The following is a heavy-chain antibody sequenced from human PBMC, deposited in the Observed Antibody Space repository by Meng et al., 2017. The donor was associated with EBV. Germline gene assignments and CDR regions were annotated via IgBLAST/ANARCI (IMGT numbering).Heavy chain of an antibody. CDR1: GYAFTSYI. D-gene: IGHD2-21*01. Sequence: QVQLVPSGAQWNNPGASLTVSCKASGYAFTSYILHWVRQAPGQRLEWMGWINVGVGYTKYSQKFQGRVTISSDTSATTGYMELSSLRSEDTAVYYCVRGPPVGVPGPGDYWGQGTLVTVSS. J-gene: IGHJ4*02. CDR2: INVGVGYT. CDR3: VRGPPVGVPGPGDY. V-gene: IGHV1-3*01.